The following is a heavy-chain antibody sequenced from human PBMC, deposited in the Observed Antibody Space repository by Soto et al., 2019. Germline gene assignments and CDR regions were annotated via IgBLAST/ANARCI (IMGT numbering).Heavy chain of an antibody. CDR2: IKQDGSEK. CDR1: GFTFSSYW. CDR3: ARETTVPEFDY. Sequence: EVQLVESGGGLVQPGGSLRLSCAASGFTFSSYWMSWVRQAPGKGLEWVANIKQDGSEKYYVDSVKGRFTISRDNAKNSLYLQMNSRRAEDTAVYYCARETTVPEFDYWGQGTLVTVSS. D-gene: IGHD4-17*01. V-gene: IGHV3-7*01. J-gene: IGHJ4*02.